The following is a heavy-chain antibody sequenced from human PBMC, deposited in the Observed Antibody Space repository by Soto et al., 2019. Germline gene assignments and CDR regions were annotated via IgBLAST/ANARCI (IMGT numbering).Heavy chain of an antibody. CDR1: GFTFSNYG. V-gene: IGHV3-21*01. J-gene: IGHJ4*02. CDR2: ITSNSDYI. D-gene: IGHD5-12*01. CDR3: ARVDGYTYPNDY. Sequence: GGSLRLSCAASGFTFSNYGMIWVRQAPGKGLEWVSSITSNSDYIYYADSVKGRFTISRDNAKNSLYLQMNSLRAEDTAVYYCARVDGYTYPNDYWGQGTLVTVSS.